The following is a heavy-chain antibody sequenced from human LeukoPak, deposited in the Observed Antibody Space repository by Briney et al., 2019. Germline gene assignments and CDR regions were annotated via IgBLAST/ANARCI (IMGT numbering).Heavy chain of an antibody. CDR2: ISGDGGTK. CDR3: VRGWSTVSYYFQY. CDR1: GFTFKNYA. Sequence: GGSLRLSCEASGFTFKNYAMSWVRQAPGKGLEWVSSISGDGGTKSNADSVKGRFTISRDYSQNTLYLQLNSLKAEDTAVYYCVRGWSTVSYYFQYWGQGTLVTVSS. J-gene: IGHJ4*02. D-gene: IGHD3-3*01. V-gene: IGHV3-23*01.